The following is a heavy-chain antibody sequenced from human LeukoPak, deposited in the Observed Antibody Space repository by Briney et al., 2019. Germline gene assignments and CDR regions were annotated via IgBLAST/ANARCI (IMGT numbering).Heavy chain of an antibody. CDR1: GGSISSNY. CDR2: IYYSGST. Sequence: SETLSLTCTVSGGSISSNYWSWIRQPPGKGLEWIGYIYYSGSTNYNPSLKSRVTISVDTSKNQFSLKLSSVTAADTAVYYCAREGGYDFWSGYYTKNYYYYYMDVWGKGTTVTVSS. D-gene: IGHD3-3*01. V-gene: IGHV4-59*13. J-gene: IGHJ6*03. CDR3: AREGGYDFWSGYYTKNYYYYYMDV.